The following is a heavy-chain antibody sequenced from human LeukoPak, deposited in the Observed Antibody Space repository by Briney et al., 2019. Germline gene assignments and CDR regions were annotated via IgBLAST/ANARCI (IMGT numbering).Heavy chain of an antibody. CDR1: GGTFTNYA. Sequence: GASVKVSCKASGGTFTNYAINWVRQAPGQGLEWMGKIIPILDVTNYAQKFQGRVTITADQSTSTAYMELSSLRSEDTAVFYCARGGGVGILTGFQYWGQGTLVTVSS. D-gene: IGHD3-9*01. V-gene: IGHV1-69*04. CDR2: IIPILDVT. CDR3: ARGGGVGILTGFQY. J-gene: IGHJ4*02.